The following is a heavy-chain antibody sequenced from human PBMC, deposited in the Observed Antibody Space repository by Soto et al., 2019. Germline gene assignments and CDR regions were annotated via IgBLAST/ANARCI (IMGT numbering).Heavy chain of an antibody. CDR2: ISSDGSRK. CDR1: GLSFNHYC. Sequence: PXVCLRLSGAACGLSFNHYCKHWVRQAPGKGLEWVAVISSDGSRKYYADSVKGRITISRDNSMNTLYLQMNSLRAEDTAVYYCAKETLRYYAMDVWGQGTTVTVSS. V-gene: IGHV3-30*18. CDR3: AKETLRYYAMDV. J-gene: IGHJ6*02.